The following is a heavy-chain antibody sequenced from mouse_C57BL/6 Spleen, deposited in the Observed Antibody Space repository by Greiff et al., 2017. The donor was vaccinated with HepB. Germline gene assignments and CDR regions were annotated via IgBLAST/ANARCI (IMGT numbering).Heavy chain of an antibody. CDR1: GYTFTSYW. CDR2: IYPGSGST. J-gene: IGHJ3*01. Sequence: QVQLKQPGAELVKPGASVKMSCKASGYTFTSYWITWVKQRPGQGLEWIGDIYPGSGSTNYNEKFKSKATLTVDTSSSTAYMQLSSLTSEDSAVYYCARQGLGLRRGFAYWGQGTLVTVSA. V-gene: IGHV1-55*01. CDR3: ARQGLGLRRGFAY. D-gene: IGHD2-2*01.